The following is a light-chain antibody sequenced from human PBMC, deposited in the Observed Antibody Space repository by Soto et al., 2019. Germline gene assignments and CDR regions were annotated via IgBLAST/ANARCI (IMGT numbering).Light chain of an antibody. J-gene: IGKJ1*01. Sequence: DIQMAQSPSSLSASVGDRVTITCRTSQSIRNYLNWYQQKAGDAPKLLIYAASTLQPGVTSRSSGSGSGTDFTLTISSLQPEDFATYYCQQSFSTPQTFGPGTKVDIK. V-gene: IGKV1-39*01. CDR3: QQSFSTPQT. CDR2: AAS. CDR1: QSIRNY.